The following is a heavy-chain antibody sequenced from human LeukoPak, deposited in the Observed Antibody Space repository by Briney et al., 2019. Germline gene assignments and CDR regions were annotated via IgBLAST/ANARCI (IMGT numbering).Heavy chain of an antibody. CDR2: INQSGRT. Sequence: SETLSLTCSVYGVSFGGYYWSWIRQTPGKGLEWIGEINQSGRTNFNPSLNSRVTISIDTSKNQFSLKLSSVTAADTAVYFCVREEDGVVDDAFDVWGPGTMVTVSS. D-gene: IGHD2-8*01. CDR1: GVSFGGYY. CDR3: VREEDGVVDDAFDV. V-gene: IGHV4-34*01. J-gene: IGHJ3*01.